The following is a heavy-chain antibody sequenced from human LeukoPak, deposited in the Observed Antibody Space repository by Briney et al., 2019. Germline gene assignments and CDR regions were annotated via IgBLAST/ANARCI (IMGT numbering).Heavy chain of an antibody. CDR3: ARGTLYFDY. CDR1: GFTFSSYA. Sequence: PGGSLRLSCAASGFTFSSYAMHWVRQAPGKGLEWVAVISYDGSSKYYADSVKGRFTISRDNSKNTLYLQMNSLRAEDTAVYYCARGTLYFDYWGQGTLVTVSS. V-gene: IGHV3-30-3*01. J-gene: IGHJ4*02. CDR2: ISYDGSSK.